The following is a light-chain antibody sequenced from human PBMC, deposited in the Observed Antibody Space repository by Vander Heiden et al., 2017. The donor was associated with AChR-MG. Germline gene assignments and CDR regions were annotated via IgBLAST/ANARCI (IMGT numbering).Light chain of an antibody. J-gene: IGLJ3*02. V-gene: IGLV1-40*01. CDR1: SSNIGAGYD. CDR2: GNS. CDR3: QSYDSSLSGPWV. Sequence: QSVLTQPPSVSGAPGHRVTISCPGSSSNIGAGYDVHWYQQLPGTAPNLLIYGNSNRPSGVPDRFSGSKSGTSASLAITGLQAEDEADYYCQSYDSSLSGPWVFGGGTKLTVL.